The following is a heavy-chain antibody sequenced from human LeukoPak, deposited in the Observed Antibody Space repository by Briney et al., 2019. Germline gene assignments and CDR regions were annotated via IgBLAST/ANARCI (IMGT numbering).Heavy chain of an antibody. J-gene: IGHJ5*02. CDR1: GFSISSYE. CDR3: ASFGDIVVVPAAP. D-gene: IGHD2-2*01. CDR2: ISSSGSTI. Sequence: GGTLRLSCAASGFSISSYEMNWVRQAPGKGLEWVSYISSSGSTIYYADSEKGRFTIVRDNAKNSLYLQMSCLRAEVTAVYYCASFGDIVVVPAAPWGQASLVSVSS. V-gene: IGHV3-48*03.